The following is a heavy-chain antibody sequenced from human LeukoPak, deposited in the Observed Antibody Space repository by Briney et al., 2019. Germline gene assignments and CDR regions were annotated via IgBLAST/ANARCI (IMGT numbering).Heavy chain of an antibody. Sequence: GGSLRLSCAASGFTFSGYSMNWVRQAPGKGLEWVSYISSSSTIYYADSVKGRFTISRDNAKNPLYLQMNSLRAEDTAVYYCAKDTIFGVGRFDPWGQGTLVTVSS. V-gene: IGHV3-48*01. D-gene: IGHD3-3*01. J-gene: IGHJ5*02. CDR1: GFTFSGYS. CDR3: AKDTIFGVGRFDP. CDR2: ISSSSTI.